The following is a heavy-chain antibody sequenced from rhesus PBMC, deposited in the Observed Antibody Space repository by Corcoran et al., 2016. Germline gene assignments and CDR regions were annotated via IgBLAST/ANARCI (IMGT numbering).Heavy chain of an antibody. CDR3: ATAGPYNRFDV. V-gene: IGHV1-111*02. J-gene: IGHJ5-1*01. CDR2: FDPENGES. CDR1: GYTSTAYY. Sequence: EVQLVQSGAEVKKPGASVKISCKASGYTSTAYYLHWVRQAPGKGLEWMGRFDPENGESIHAQKFQDRVTITADTSTDTADMELSSLRSEDTAVYYCATAGPYNRFDVWGAGVLVTVSS.